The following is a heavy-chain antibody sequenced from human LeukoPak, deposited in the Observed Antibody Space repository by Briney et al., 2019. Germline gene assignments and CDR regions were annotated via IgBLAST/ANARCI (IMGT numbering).Heavy chain of an antibody. CDR1: GGSFSGYN. CDR3: ARGVVLRYFDWLLRRGDYFDY. Sequence: SETLSLTCAVYGGSFSGYNWSWIRQPPGKGLEWIGEINHSGSTNYNPSLKSRVTISVDTSKNQFSLKLSSVTAADAAVYYCARGVVLRYFDWLLRRGDYFDYWGQGTLVTVSS. D-gene: IGHD3-9*01. V-gene: IGHV4-34*01. J-gene: IGHJ4*02. CDR2: INHSGST.